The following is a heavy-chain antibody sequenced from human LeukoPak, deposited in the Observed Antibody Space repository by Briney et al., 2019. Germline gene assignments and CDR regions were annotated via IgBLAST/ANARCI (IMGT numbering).Heavy chain of an antibody. D-gene: IGHD1-1*01. J-gene: IGHJ3*02. CDR1: GFTFSSYA. CDR2: ISYDGSNK. V-gene: IGHV3-30-3*01. CDR3: ARELESPVWAFDI. Sequence: AGGSLRLSCAASGFTFSSYAMSWVRQAPGKGLEWVAVISYDGSNKYYADSVKGRFTISRDNSKNTLYLQMNSLRAEDTAVYYCARELESPVWAFDIWGQGTMVTVSS.